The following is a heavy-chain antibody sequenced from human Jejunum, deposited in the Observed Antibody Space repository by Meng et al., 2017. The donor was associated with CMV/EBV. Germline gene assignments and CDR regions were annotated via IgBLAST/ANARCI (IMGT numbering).Heavy chain of an antibody. CDR1: SISSGDYY. Sequence: SISSGDYYWSWIRQPPRKGLEWIGFIYYSGRTYYSPSLKSRITISVDTSKNQFSLRLSSVTAADTAVYYCARTQDCTRTSCYTGFDPWGQGTLVTVSS. J-gene: IGHJ5*02. CDR2: IYYSGRT. D-gene: IGHD2-2*01. V-gene: IGHV4-30-4*08. CDR3: ARTQDCTRTSCYTGFDP.